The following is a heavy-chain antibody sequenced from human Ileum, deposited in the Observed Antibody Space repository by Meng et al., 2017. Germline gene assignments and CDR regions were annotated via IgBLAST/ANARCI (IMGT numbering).Heavy chain of an antibody. J-gene: IGHJ4*02. D-gene: IGHD7-27*01. CDR2: AST. CDR1: GGSVSSDGFQ. CDR3: ARDHWGSLDY. Sequence: VQLQESGPGLVSPAETLSLICTVSGGSVSSDGFQWGWVRQPPGKGLEWIGYASTNYNPSLKSRVTISLDTSKNQFSLELSSVTAADTAVYYCARDHWGSLDYWGQGILVTVSS. V-gene: IGHV4-61*08.